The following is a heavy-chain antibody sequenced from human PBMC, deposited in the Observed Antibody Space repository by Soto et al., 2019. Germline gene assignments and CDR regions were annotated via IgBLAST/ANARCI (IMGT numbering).Heavy chain of an antibody. CDR1: GASISNYY. J-gene: IGHJ4*02. Sequence: SETLSLTCSVSGASISNYYWIWIRQPAGKGLEWIGSVYASGSTNYSPSLKRRVTMSVDTSENQFSLQPSSVTAADTAVYYCARGMSGYDYIMDNWGQGTLVTVSS. CDR3: ARGMSGYDYIMDN. CDR2: VYASGST. D-gene: IGHD5-12*01. V-gene: IGHV4-4*07.